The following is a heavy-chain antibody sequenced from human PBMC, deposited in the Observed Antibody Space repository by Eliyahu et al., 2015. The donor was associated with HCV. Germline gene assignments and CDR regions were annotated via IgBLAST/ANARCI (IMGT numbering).Heavy chain of an antibody. CDR2: ISSNGYYI. D-gene: IGHD3-22*01. Sequence: SGFTFRDYTMNWVRQAPGKGLEWVSSISSNGYYIYYADSVKGRFTISRDNXKNSLYLHMNXLGAEXTXVYYCAGEGGRGHSSVEYFDYWGQGTLVTVSS. CDR1: GFTFRDYT. CDR3: AGEGGRGHSSVEYFDY. J-gene: IGHJ4*02. V-gene: IGHV3-21*01.